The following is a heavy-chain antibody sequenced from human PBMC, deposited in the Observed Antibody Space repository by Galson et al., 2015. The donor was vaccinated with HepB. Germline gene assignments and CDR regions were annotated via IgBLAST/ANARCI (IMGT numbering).Heavy chain of an antibody. CDR2: FSSDGSDA. CDR1: GFTFRIYR. V-gene: IGHV3-74*01. Sequence: SLGLYCAASGFTFRIYRMHWVRLTPGKGLVWVSRFSSDGSDANYADSVKGRFTISRDNAKNTLYLQMNSLKAEDTAVYYCARDMAIAAPPDSDAFDIWGQGTMVTVSS. J-gene: IGHJ3*02. CDR3: ARDMAIAAPPDSDAFDI. D-gene: IGHD6-13*01.